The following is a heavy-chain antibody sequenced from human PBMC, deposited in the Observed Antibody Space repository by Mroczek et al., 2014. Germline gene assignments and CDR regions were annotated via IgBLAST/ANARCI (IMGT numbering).Heavy chain of an antibody. Sequence: QVQLVESGPGLVKPSQTLSLTCTVSGGSISSGGYYWSWIRQHPGKGLEWIGYIYYSGSTYYNPSLKSRVTISVDTSKNQFSLKLSSVTAADTAVYYCARDKGGYCSSTSCNNWFDPWGQGTLVTVSS. V-gene: IGHV4-31*03. J-gene: IGHJ5*02. CDR1: GGSISSGGYY. CDR3: ARDKGGYCSSTSCNNWFDP. D-gene: IGHD2-2*01. CDR2: IYYSGST.